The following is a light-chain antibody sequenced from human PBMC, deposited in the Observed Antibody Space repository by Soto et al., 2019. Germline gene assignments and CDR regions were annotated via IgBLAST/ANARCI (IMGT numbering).Light chain of an antibody. Sequence: EIVMTQSPATLSVSPGERATLSCRASQSVSSKLAWYQQKPGQAPRLLTYGASTRATGIPARFSGSGSGTEFTLTISSLQSEDFEVYYCQQYNNWPPWTFGQGTKVDIK. CDR1: QSVSSK. J-gene: IGKJ1*01. V-gene: IGKV3-15*01. CDR2: GAS. CDR3: QQYNNWPPWT.